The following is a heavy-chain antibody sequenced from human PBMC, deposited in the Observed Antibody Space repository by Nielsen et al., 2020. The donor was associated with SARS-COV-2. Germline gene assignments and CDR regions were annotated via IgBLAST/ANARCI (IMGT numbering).Heavy chain of an antibody. D-gene: IGHD1-26*01. V-gene: IGHV4-31*03. J-gene: IGHJ1*01. CDR1: GGSISSGGYY. CDR2: IYYSGST. Sequence: TLSLTCTVSGGSISSGGYYWSWIRQHPGKGLEWIGYIYYSGSTYYNPSLKSRVTISVDTSKNQFSLKLSSVTAADTAVYYCATGIVGATPFQHWGQGTLVTVSS. CDR3: ATGIVGATPFQH.